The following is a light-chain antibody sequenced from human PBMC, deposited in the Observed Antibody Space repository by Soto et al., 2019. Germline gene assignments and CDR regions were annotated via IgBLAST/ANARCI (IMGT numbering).Light chain of an antibody. Sequence: QSALTQPASVSASPGQSITITCTGSNTDVGHDDFVSWYQQHPGKAPKLMIYDVSRRPSGVPDRFSGSKSGNTASLTISGLQAEDEADYYCGSDTSIKTWVFGGGTKVTVL. V-gene: IGLV2-14*03. J-gene: IGLJ3*02. CDR2: DVS. CDR3: GSDTSIKTWV. CDR1: NTDVGHDDF.